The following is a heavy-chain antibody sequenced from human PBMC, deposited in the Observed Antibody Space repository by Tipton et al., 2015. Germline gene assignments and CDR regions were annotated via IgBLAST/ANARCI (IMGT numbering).Heavy chain of an antibody. CDR3: AGEFPDSSGYYYGGLDL. V-gene: IGHV3-33*01. Sequence: RSLRLSCAGSGFNFGRYGMHWVRQAPGKGLEWVAVIWYDGSNKRYGDSVKGRFTISRDNSKNTVYLQMNSLRAEDTAVYYCAGEFPDSSGYYYGGLDLWGQGTLVAVSS. CDR1: GFNFGRYG. CDR2: IWYDGSNK. J-gene: IGHJ5*02. D-gene: IGHD3-22*01.